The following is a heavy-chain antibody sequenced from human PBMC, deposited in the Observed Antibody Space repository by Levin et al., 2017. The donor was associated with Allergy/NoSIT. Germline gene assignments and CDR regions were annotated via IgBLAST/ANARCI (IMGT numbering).Heavy chain of an antibody. D-gene: IGHD6-6*01. CDR3: VKDLVARPSEDAFDI. V-gene: IGHV3-9*01. J-gene: IGHJ3*02. Sequence: QPGGSLRLSCAGSGFTFDDYAMHWVRQAPGKGLEWVSGISRNSGSIGYADSVKGRFIISRDNAKKSLYLQMNSLGAEDTALYYCVKDLVARPSEDAFDIWGQGTMVTVSS. CDR2: ISRNSGSI. CDR1: GFTFDDYA.